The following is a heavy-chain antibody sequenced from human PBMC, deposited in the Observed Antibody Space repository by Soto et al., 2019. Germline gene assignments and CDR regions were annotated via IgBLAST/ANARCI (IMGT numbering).Heavy chain of an antibody. J-gene: IGHJ6*03. V-gene: IGHV1-69*02. CDR1: GGSFISYI. Sequence: QVQLVQSGAEVREPGSSVKVSCAASGGSFISYIFTWVRQAPGQGLELMGRSIPIQGRADYALKFQDRVTITADRSTQTVYMELRSLRPEDTALYSCAKSLVFVDHAYMDVWGKGTTVTVSS. CDR2: SIPIQGRA. CDR3: AKSLVFVDHAYMDV. D-gene: IGHD2-21*01.